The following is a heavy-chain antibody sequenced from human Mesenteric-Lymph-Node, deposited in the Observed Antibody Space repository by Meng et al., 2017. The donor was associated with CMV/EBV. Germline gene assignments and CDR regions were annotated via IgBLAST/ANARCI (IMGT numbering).Heavy chain of an antibody. CDR3: ARHQRWLKSEGGLNY. Sequence: QQGGCGLLKRSGTLPLPCAVYGGSVSGYYWSWIRQPPGKGLEWIGEINHSGSTNYNPSLKSRVTISVDTSKNQFSLKLSSVTAADTAVYYCARHQRWLKSEGGLNYWGQGTLVTVSS. CDR1: GGSVSGYY. J-gene: IGHJ4*02. D-gene: IGHD4-23*01. CDR2: INHSGST. V-gene: IGHV4-34*01.